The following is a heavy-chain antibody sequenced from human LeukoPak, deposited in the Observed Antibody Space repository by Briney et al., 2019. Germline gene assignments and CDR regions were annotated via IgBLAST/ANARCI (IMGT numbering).Heavy chain of an antibody. J-gene: IGHJ6*03. Sequence: GGSLRLSCAASGFTFSSHAMHWVRQAPGKGLEWVAVISYDGSSKFYADSVRGGFTISRDNSKNTLYLQMNSLRAEDTAVYYCARSAARFAYYSYMGVWGKGTTVTVSS. CDR3: ARSAARFAYYSYMGV. V-gene: IGHV3-30*01. D-gene: IGHD6-6*01. CDR2: ISYDGSSK. CDR1: GFTFSSHA.